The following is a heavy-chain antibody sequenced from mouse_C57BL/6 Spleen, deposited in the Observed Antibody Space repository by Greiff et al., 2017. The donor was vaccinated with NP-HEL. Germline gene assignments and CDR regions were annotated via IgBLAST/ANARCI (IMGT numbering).Heavy chain of an antibody. Sequence: QVQLKQSGAELVKPGASVKISCKASGYAFSSYWMNWVKQRPGKGLEWIGQIYPGDGDTNYNGKFKGKATLTADKSSSTAYMQLSSLTSEDAAVYFCARGITTVVLDDWGQGTTLTVSS. V-gene: IGHV1-80*01. D-gene: IGHD1-1*01. CDR2: IYPGDGDT. CDR3: ARGITTVVLDD. J-gene: IGHJ2*01. CDR1: GYAFSSYW.